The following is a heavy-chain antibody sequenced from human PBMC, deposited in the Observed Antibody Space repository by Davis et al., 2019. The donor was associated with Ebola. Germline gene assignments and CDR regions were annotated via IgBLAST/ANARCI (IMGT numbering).Heavy chain of an antibody. CDR1: GYTFSRYG. CDR2: TTVYNGNT. CDR3: SRGSGQNNL. V-gene: IGHV1-18*04. Sequence: AASVKVSCKASGYTFSRYGISWVRQAPGHGLEWMGLTTVYNGNTYYAQKFQGRVTMTTDTSTSTAYLELRSLKSDDTAVYFCSRGSGQNNLWGQGTLITVSS. J-gene: IGHJ5*02. D-gene: IGHD3-3*01.